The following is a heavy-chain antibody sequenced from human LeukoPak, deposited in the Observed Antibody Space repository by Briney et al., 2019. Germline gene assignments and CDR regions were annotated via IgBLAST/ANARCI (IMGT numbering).Heavy chain of an antibody. CDR1: GGSISSYY. J-gene: IGHJ6*03. CDR3: ARGGSESYRNYYYMDV. V-gene: IGHV4-59*01. CDR2: IYYSGST. D-gene: IGHD3-10*01. Sequence: SETLSLTCTVSGGSISSYYWSWIRQPPGKGLEWIGYIYYSGSTNYNPSLKSRVNISVDTSKNQFSLKLSSVTAADTAVYYCARGGSESYRNYYYMDVWGKGTTVTVSS.